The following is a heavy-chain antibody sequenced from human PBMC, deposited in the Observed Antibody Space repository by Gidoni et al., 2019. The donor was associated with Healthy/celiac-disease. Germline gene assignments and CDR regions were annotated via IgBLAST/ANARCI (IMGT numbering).Heavy chain of an antibody. D-gene: IGHD2-15*01. V-gene: IGHV3-74*01. CDR3: AREPSQYCSGGSCYSGSLSGDGMDV. J-gene: IGHJ6*02. CDR2: INSDGSST. Sequence: EVQLVESGGGLVQPGGSLRLSCAASGFTFCSYWMHWVRQAPGKGLVGVSRINSDGSSTSYADSVKGRFTISRDNAKNTLYLQMNSLRAEDTAVYYCAREPSQYCSGGSCYSGSLSGDGMDVWGQGTTVTVSS. CDR1: GFTFCSYW.